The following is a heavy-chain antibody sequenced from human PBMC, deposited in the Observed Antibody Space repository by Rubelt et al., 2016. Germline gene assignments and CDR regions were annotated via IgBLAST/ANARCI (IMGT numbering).Heavy chain of an antibody. Sequence: SSYAMHWVRQAPGKGLEWVAVISYDGSNKYYADSVKGRFTISRDNPKNTLYLQMNSLRAEDTAVYYCARESSGVVVVAATTYYFDYWGQGTLVTVSS. V-gene: IGHV3-30*04. D-gene: IGHD2-15*01. CDR3: ARESSGVVVVAATTYYFDY. CDR1: SSYA. CDR2: ISYDGSNK. J-gene: IGHJ4*02.